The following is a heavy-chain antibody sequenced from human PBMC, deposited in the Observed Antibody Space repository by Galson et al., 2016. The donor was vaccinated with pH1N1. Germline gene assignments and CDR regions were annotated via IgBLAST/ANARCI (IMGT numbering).Heavy chain of an antibody. Sequence: SLRLSCAASGFTVSPNDMSWFRQAPGKGLEWVPVIYSGGNTYYTDSVKGRFTISRDSSKNTLYLQMNSLRPEDTAVYYCARGYPGFSYYGMDVWGQGTTVTVSS. CDR2: IYSGGNT. CDR1: GFTVSPND. J-gene: IGHJ6*02. CDR3: ARGYPGFSYYGMDV. V-gene: IGHV3-53*01. D-gene: IGHD2-15*01.